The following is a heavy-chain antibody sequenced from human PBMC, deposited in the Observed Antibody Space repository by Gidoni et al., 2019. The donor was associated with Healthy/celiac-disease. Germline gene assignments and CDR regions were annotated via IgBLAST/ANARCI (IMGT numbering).Heavy chain of an antibody. CDR1: GFPFSDYY. D-gene: IGHD3-16*02. CDR3: ARVNDYVWGSYRSRYFDY. Sequence: QVQLVESGGGLVKPGGSLRLSCAASGFPFSDYYMSWIRQAQGKGLEWVSYISSSGSTIYYADSVKGRFTISRDNAKNSLYLQMNSLRAEDTAVYYCARVNDYVWGSYRSRYFDYWGQGTLVTVSS. J-gene: IGHJ4*02. CDR2: ISSSGSTI. V-gene: IGHV3-11*01.